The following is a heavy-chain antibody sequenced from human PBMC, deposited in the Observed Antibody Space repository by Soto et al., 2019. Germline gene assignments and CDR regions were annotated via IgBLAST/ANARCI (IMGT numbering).Heavy chain of an antibody. V-gene: IGHV3-74*01. D-gene: IGHD2-15*01. Sequence: EVQLVESGGGLVQPGGSLRLSCAASGFTFSTYWMHWVRQAPGKGLVWVSRISSDGSATTYADSVKGRFTISRDNAKNTLYLHVNTLRAEDTAVYYCARVRDCSGGGCYSNFDYWGQGTLVTVSS. CDR3: ARVRDCSGGGCYSNFDY. CDR1: GFTFSTYW. J-gene: IGHJ4*02. CDR2: ISSDGSAT.